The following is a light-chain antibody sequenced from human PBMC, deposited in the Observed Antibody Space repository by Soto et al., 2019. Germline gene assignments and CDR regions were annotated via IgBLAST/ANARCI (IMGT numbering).Light chain of an antibody. CDR3: QQYGSSPPT. CDR1: QSVSSSY. V-gene: IGKV3-20*01. CDR2: GAS. Sequence: VLTQSPGTLSLSPGERATLSCRASQSVSSSYLAWYQQKPGQAPRLLIYGASSRATGIPDRFSGSGSGTDFTLPISRLEPEDFAVYYCQQYGSSPPTFGQGTKVEIK. J-gene: IGKJ1*01.